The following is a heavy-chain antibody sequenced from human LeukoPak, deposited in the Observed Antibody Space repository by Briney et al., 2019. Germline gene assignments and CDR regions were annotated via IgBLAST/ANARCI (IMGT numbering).Heavy chain of an antibody. Sequence: GASVKVSCKASGYTFTGYYMHWVRQAPGQGLEWMGWINPNSGGTNYAQKFQGRVTMTRDTSISTAYMELSRLRSDDTAVYYCFPLAIAAAGKALYSWGQGTLVTVSS. J-gene: IGHJ5*02. V-gene: IGHV1-2*02. D-gene: IGHD6-13*01. CDR3: FPLAIAAAGKALYS. CDR1: GYTFTGYY. CDR2: INPNSGGT.